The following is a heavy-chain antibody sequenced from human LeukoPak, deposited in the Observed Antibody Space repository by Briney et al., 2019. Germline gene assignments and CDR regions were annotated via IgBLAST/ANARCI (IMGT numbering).Heavy chain of an antibody. V-gene: IGHV1-2*02. CDR3: ARAKGIAVAGNADWFDP. CDR2: INPNSGGT. Sequence: ASVKVSCKASGYTFTSYGISWVRQAPGQGLEWMGWINPNSGGTNYAQKFQGRVTMTRDTSISTAYMELSRLRSDDTAVYYCARAKGIAVAGNADWFDPWGQGTLVTVSS. J-gene: IGHJ5*02. D-gene: IGHD6-19*01. CDR1: GYTFTSYG.